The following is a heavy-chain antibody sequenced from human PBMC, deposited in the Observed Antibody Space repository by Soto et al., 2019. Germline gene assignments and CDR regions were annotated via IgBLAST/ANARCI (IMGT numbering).Heavy chain of an antibody. V-gene: IGHV1-2*04. Sequence: SVNVSCKTSGNTFTDYKLHWVRQAPGQGLEWMGWVDPNGGGTNSAQKFQGSVTMTGDTSITTVYLELSRLKTNDTATYFCTTWVDYGDYEGFDFWGQGTLVTVSS. J-gene: IGHJ4*02. CDR2: VDPNGGGT. D-gene: IGHD4-17*01. CDR3: TTWVDYGDYEGFDF. CDR1: GNTFTDYK.